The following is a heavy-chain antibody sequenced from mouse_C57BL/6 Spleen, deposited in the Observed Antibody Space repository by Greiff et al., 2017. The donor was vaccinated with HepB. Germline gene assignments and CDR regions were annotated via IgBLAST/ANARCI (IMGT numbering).Heavy chain of an antibody. D-gene: IGHD2-4*01. CDR3: AKHDDYAWFAY. CDR1: GYTFTDYY. CDR2: INPNNGGT. J-gene: IGHJ3*01. Sequence: EVQLQQSGPELVKPGASVKISCKASGYTFTDYYMNWVKQSHGKSLEWIGDINPNNGGTSYNQKFKGKATLTVDKSSSTAYMELRSLTSEDSAVYYCAKHDDYAWFAYWGQGTLVTVSA. V-gene: IGHV1-26*01.